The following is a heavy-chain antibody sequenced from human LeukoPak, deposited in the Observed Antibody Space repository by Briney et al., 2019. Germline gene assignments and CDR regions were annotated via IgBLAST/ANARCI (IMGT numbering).Heavy chain of an antibody. V-gene: IGHV1-46*01. CDR1: GYTFANYY. CDR2: INPNGAGA. D-gene: IGHD2-2*01. J-gene: IGHJ4*02. CDR3: ARRGYCISSSCSLDY. Sequence: GASVKVSCKASGYTFANYYIHWVRQAPEEGLEWVGIINPNGAGASYAQKFQGRVTLTRDTSTSTVYMDLSSLRSEDTAVYYCARRGYCISSSCSLDYWGQGTLVTVSS.